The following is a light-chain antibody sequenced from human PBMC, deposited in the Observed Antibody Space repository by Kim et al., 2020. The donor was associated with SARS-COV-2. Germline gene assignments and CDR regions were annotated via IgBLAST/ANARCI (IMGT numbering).Light chain of an antibody. Sequence: DIQLTQSPSSLSASIGDRVTITCQASHDIKTYLNWHQQKPGKAPNLLIYAASNLEAGVPSRFSGSGSGTDFTLTISSLQPDDSATYYHQQYNTPRTFGQGTKVDIK. J-gene: IGKJ1*01. CDR1: HDIKTY. CDR3: QQYNTPRT. V-gene: IGKV1-33*01. CDR2: AAS.